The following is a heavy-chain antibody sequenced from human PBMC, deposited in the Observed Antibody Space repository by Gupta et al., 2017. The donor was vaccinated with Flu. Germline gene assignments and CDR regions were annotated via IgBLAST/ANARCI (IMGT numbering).Heavy chain of an antibody. CDR1: GFSFKSHD. V-gene: IGHV3-33*01. Sequence: QVQLVESGGGVVQPGRSLRLSCTASGFSFKSHDMNWVRQAPGKGLEWVAGIWYDGSNKNYGDSVRGRFNIARDNPENTLYLQMSSLRADDTAVYYCARELYSASADWGQGTRVTVSS. CDR3: ARELYSASAD. J-gene: IGHJ4*02. D-gene: IGHD5-12*01. CDR2: IWYDGSNK.